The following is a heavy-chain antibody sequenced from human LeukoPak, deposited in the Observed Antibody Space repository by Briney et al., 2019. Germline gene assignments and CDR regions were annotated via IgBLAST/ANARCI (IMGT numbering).Heavy chain of an antibody. Sequence: GSLRLSCAASGFTFSSYSMNWARQAPGKGLEWVSYISSSSSTIYYADSVKGRFTISRDNSKNTLYLQMNSLRAEDTAVYYCARDAERIRATDGFDIWGQGTMVTVSS. V-gene: IGHV3-48*01. D-gene: IGHD3-10*01. CDR2: ISSSSSTI. CDR3: ARDAERIRATDGFDI. CDR1: GFTFSSYS. J-gene: IGHJ3*02.